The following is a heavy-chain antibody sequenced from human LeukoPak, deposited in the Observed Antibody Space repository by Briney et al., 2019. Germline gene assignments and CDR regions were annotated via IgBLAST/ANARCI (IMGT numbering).Heavy chain of an antibody. Sequence: PGGSLRLSCEASGFAFNNYWMHWVRQAPGKGLVWVSRIRTDGLETSYADSVKGRFTVSRDNAKNTLYLQMNSLRAEDTAVYYCARVMSGYYVVLDVWGQGKMVTVSS. CDR1: GFAFNNYW. D-gene: IGHD3-3*01. V-gene: IGHV3-74*01. CDR2: IRTDGLET. CDR3: ARVMSGYYVVLDV. J-gene: IGHJ3*01.